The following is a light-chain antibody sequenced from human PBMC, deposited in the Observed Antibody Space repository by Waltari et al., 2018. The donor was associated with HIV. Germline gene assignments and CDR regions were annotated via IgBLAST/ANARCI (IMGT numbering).Light chain of an antibody. CDR2: GAS. CDR1: QSVSSN. Sequence: EIVMTQSPATLSVSPGERATLSCRASQSVSSNLAWYQQTPGQAPRLLIYGASTRATGIPARFSGSGAGTECTLTISSLQSEDFAVDYCQQYNNWITFGQGTRLEIK. J-gene: IGKJ5*01. V-gene: IGKV3-15*01. CDR3: QQYNNWIT.